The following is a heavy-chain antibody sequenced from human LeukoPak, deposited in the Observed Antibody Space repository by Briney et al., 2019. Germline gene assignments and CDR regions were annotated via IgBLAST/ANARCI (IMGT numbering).Heavy chain of an antibody. Sequence: SETLSLTCTVSGGSVSSGSYYWSWIRQPPGKGLEWIGYIYYSGSTNYNPSLKSRVTISVDTSKNQFSLKLSFVTAADTAVYYCARAPRAYGDYKFDYWGQGTLVTVSS. CDR3: ARAPRAYGDYKFDY. J-gene: IGHJ4*02. V-gene: IGHV4-61*01. CDR1: GGSVSSGSYY. D-gene: IGHD4-17*01. CDR2: IYYSGST.